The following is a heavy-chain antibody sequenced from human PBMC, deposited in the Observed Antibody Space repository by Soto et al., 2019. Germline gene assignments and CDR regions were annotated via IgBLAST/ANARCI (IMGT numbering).Heavy chain of an antibody. D-gene: IGHD2-15*01. CDR3: ARGNEDCSGGSCYFNWFDP. CDR2: ISSSSSYI. CDR1: GFTFSSYS. V-gene: IGHV3-21*01. J-gene: IGHJ5*02. Sequence: GGSLRLSCAASGFTFSSYSMNWVRQAPGKGLEWVSSISSSSSYIYYADSVKGRFTISRDNAKNSLYLQMNSLRAEDTAVYYCARGNEDCSGGSCYFNWFDPWGQGTLVTVSS.